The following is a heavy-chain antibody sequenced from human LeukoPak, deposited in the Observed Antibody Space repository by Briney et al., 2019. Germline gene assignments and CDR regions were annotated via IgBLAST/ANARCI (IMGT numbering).Heavy chain of an antibody. CDR1: GYTFTGYY. J-gene: IGHJ4*02. CDR2: INPNSGFT. Sequence: ASVKVSCKASGYTFTGYYMHWVRQAPGQGLEWLGWINPNSGFTNYAQKFQGWVTMTRDTSISTAYLEVSRLRSGDTAVYYCARDRGSYYPDYWGQGTLVTVSS. V-gene: IGHV1-2*04. D-gene: IGHD1-26*01. CDR3: ARDRGSYYPDY.